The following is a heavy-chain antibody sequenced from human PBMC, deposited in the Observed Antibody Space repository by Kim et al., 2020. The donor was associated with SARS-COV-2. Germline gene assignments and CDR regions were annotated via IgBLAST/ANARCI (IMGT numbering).Heavy chain of an antibody. Sequence: SVKVSCKASGGTFSSYAISWVRQAPGQGLEWMGGIIPIFGTANYAQKFQGIVTITADESTSTAYMELSSLRSEDTAVYYCARTRVDIVAVIGEYCFDYWGQGTLVTVSS. D-gene: IGHD5-12*01. CDR2: IIPIFGTA. CDR3: ARTRVDIVAVIGEYCFDY. V-gene: IGHV1-69*13. CDR1: GGTFSSYA. J-gene: IGHJ4*02.